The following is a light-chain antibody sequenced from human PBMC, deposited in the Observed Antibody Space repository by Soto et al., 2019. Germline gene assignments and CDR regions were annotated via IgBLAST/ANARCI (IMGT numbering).Light chain of an antibody. CDR1: TSNIGAGYA. V-gene: IGLV1-40*01. J-gene: IGLJ3*02. CDR3: QSYDNSLTGSWV. Sequence: QAVVTQPPSVSGSQGQRVTISCTGSTSNIGAGYAVHWYQQLPGTAPKLLIYGNNNRPSGVPDRFSGSKSGTSASLAITGLQAEDEADYYCQSYDNSLTGSWVFGGGTKLTVL. CDR2: GNN.